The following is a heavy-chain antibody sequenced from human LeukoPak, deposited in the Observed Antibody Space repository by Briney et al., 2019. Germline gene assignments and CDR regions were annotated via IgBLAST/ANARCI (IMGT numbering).Heavy chain of an antibody. D-gene: IGHD6-19*01. CDR2: IYYSGST. Sequence: PSETLSLTCTVSGGSISSYYWSWIRQPPGKGLEWIGYIYYSGSTNYNPSLKSRVTISVDTSKNQFSLKLSSVTAADTAVYYCARAGQQWLFYFDYWGQGTLVTVSS. V-gene: IGHV4-59*01. CDR1: GGSISSYY. CDR3: ARAGQQWLFYFDY. J-gene: IGHJ4*02.